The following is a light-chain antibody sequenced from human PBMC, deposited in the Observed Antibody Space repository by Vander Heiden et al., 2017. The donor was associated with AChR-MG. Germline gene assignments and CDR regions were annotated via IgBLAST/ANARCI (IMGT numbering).Light chain of an antibody. CDR2: QES. J-gene: IGLJ2*01. CDR3: QAWDSSYVV. CDR1: KLGDKY. V-gene: IGLV3-1*01. Sequence: SSQLTHPPPVSASPGQPASITCSGDKLGDKYACWYQQKPGQSPVLVSYQESKRPLGNPVRVSSSNAGNTATLPIGGTQAMAEADYYCQAWDSSYVVFGGGTKLTVL.